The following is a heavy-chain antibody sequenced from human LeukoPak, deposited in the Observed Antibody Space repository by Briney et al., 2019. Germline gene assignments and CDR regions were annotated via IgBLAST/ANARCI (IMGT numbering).Heavy chain of an antibody. J-gene: IGHJ4*02. CDR3: ARRGTKLGYCSSTSCSQYYFDY. D-gene: IGHD2-2*01. V-gene: IGHV5-51*01. CDR2: IYPGDSDT. CDR1: GYSFTSYW. Sequence: GESLKISCKGSGYSFTSYWIGWVRQMPGKGLEWMGIIYPGDSDTRYSPSFQGQVTISADKSISTAYLQWSSLKASDTAMYYCARRGTKLGYCSSTSCSQYYFDYWGQGTLVTVS.